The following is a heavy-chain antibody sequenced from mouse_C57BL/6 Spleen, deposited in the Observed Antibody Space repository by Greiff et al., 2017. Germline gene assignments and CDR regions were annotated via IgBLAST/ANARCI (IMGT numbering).Heavy chain of an antibody. CDR2: IHPNSGST. J-gene: IGHJ4*01. V-gene: IGHV1-64*01. CDR3: ARSGYYGSSYEAMDY. CDR1: GYTFTSYW. D-gene: IGHD1-1*01. Sequence: QVQLQQPGAELVKPGASVKLSCKASGYTFTSYWMHWVKQRPGQGLEWIGMIHPNSGSTNYNEKFKSKATLTVDKSSSTAYMQLSSLTSADSAVYYCARSGYYGSSYEAMDYWGQGTSVTVSS.